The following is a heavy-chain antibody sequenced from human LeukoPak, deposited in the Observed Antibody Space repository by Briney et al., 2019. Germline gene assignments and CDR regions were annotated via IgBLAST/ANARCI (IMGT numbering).Heavy chain of an antibody. D-gene: IGHD6-13*01. J-gene: IGHJ4*02. V-gene: IGHV5-51*01. CDR3: AKFHATWYGDT. Sequence: GESLKISCQGSGYNFATYWIVWVRQMPGKGLEWMGIIYPGNSHTRYSPSFQGQVTISADTSISAAYLHWSSLQSSDTAMYYCAKFHATWYGDTWGQGTLVTVSS. CDR2: IYPGNSHT. CDR1: GYNFATYW.